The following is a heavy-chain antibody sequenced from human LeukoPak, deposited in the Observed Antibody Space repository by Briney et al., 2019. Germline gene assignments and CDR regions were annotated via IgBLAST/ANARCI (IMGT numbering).Heavy chain of an antibody. Sequence: GGSLRLSCAASGFTFSSHAMHWVRQAPGKGLEWLAAIWFDGSNKYYTDSVKGRFTISRDNSKNTLYLQMNTLRAEDTAVYYCATVTSGLTYFDHWGQGTLVTVSS. D-gene: IGHD3-10*01. V-gene: IGHV3-33*08. CDR2: IWFDGSNK. CDR1: GFTFSSHA. J-gene: IGHJ4*02. CDR3: ATVTSGLTYFDH.